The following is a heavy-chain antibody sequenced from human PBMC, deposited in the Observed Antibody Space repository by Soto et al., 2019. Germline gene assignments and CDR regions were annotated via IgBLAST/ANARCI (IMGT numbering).Heavy chain of an antibody. V-gene: IGHV6-1*01. Sequence: SQTLSLTCAISGDSVSSKSAAWNWIRQSPSRGLEWLGRTYYRSKWSTDYAVSVKSRITINPDTSKNSLYLQMNSLRAEDTAVYYCARIAVAATGAFDIWGQGTMVTVSS. CDR2: TYYRSKWST. J-gene: IGHJ3*02. D-gene: IGHD6-19*01. CDR1: GDSVSSKSAA. CDR3: ARIAVAATGAFDI.